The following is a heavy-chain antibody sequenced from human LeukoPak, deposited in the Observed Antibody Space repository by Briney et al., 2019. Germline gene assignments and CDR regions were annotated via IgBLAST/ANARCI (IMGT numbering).Heavy chain of an antibody. Sequence: GGSLRLSCAASGFTFSSYEMNWVRQAPGKGLEWVSYISSSGSTIYYADSVKGRFTISRDNAKNSLYLQMNSLRAEDTAVYYCARDAPPDCSSTSCYEKGFDYWGQGTLVTVSS. D-gene: IGHD2-2*01. V-gene: IGHV3-48*03. CDR1: GFTFSSYE. CDR3: ARDAPPDCSSTSCYEKGFDY. J-gene: IGHJ4*02. CDR2: ISSSGSTI.